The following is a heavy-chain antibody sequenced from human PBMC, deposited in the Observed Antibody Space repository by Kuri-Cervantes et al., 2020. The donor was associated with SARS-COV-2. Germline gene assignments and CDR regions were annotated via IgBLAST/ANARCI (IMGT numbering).Heavy chain of an antibody. CDR3: AREYCSSTSCYVRWFDP. Sequence: GSLRLSCTVSGGSISSYYWSWIRQPPGKGLEWIGYIYYSGSTNYNPSLKSRVTISVDTSKNQFSLKLSSVTAADTAVYYCAREYCSSTSCYVRWFDPWGQGTRVNGAS. D-gene: IGHD2-2*01. J-gene: IGHJ5*02. CDR2: IYYSGST. CDR1: GGSISSYY. V-gene: IGHV4-59*12.